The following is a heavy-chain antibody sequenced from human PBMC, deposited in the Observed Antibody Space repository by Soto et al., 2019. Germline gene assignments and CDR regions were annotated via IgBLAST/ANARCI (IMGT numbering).Heavy chain of an antibody. D-gene: IGHD3-3*01. CDR3: AKDIGVVDQGVQKTWVYIDFAA. CDR2: KASDGSNE. J-gene: IGHJ6*02. Sequence: GGSLRLSCAASGFSFSRYAMHWVRQAPGKGLEWVALKASDGSNEYYASSVKGRFTISRDTSKNMVNLQMSSLRVDDTAVYYCAKDIGVVDQGVQKTWVYIDFAAWAQVSTVTLSS. CDR1: GFSFSRYA. V-gene: IGHV3-30*18.